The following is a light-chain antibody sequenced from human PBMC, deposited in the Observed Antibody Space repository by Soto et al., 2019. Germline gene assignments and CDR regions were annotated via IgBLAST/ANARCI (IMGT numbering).Light chain of an antibody. J-gene: IGKJ1*01. CDR2: DVS. CDR1: QTISSW. V-gene: IGKV1-5*01. Sequence: DIQMTQSPSTLSSSVGDRVTITCRASQTISSWLAWYQQKPGKAPKLLIYDVSSLESGVPSRFSGSGSGTEFTPTISSLQTDDFATYYCQQYNTFWTFGQGTKVDIK. CDR3: QQYNTFWT.